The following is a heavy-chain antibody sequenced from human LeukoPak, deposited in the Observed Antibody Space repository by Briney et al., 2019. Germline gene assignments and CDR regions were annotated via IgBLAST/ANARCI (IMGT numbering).Heavy chain of an antibody. Sequence: PGGSLRLSCAASGFTFSTYAMSWVRQAPGKGLEWVALLSSSGDSPHYADPVKGRVTITRDNSRNTLYLQMSSLRAEDTAVYYCAKARTGDSKSAYFFDYWGQGTLVTVSS. D-gene: IGHD1-1*01. CDR1: GFTFSTYA. CDR3: AKARTGDSKSAYFFDY. V-gene: IGHV3-23*01. CDR2: LSSSGDSP. J-gene: IGHJ4*02.